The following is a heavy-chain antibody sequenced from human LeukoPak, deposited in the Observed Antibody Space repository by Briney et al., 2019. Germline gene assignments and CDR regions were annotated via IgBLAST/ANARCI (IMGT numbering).Heavy chain of an antibody. D-gene: IGHD6-13*01. CDR3: AREGYSSSWYYFDY. CDR1: GFTFSSYS. V-gene: IGHV3-21*01. J-gene: IGHJ4*02. CDR2: ISSSSSYI. Sequence: GGSLRLSCVASGFTFSSYSMNWVRQAPGKGLEWVSFISSSSSYIYYADSVKGRFTISRDNAKNSLYLQMNSLRAEDTAVYYCAREGYSSSWYYFDYWGQGTLVTVSS.